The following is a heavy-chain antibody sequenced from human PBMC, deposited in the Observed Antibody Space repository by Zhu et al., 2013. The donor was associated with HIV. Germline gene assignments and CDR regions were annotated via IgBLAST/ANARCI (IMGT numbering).Heavy chain of an antibody. V-gene: IGHV1-2*04. Sequence: QVQLVQSGAEVKKPGASVKVSCKASGYTFTGYYMHWVRQAPGQGLEWMGWINPNSGGTNYAQKFQGWVTMTRDTSISTAYMELSRLRSDDTAVYYCARVSITEYSSSSIGMDVWGQGTTVTVSS. CDR3: ARVSITEYSSSSIGMDV. J-gene: IGHJ6*02. D-gene: IGHD6-6*01. CDR2: INPNSGGT. CDR1: GYTFTGYY.